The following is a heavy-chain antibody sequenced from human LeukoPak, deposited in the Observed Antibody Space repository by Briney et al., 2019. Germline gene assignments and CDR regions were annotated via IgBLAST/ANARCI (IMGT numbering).Heavy chain of an antibody. J-gene: IGHJ3*02. CDR2: IYSGGST. V-gene: IGHV3-53*04. CDR1: GFIVSSNY. D-gene: IGHD3-22*01. CDR3: ARGGAPYYYDSSGYYSNAFDI. Sequence: PGGSLRLSCAASGFIVSSNYMSWVRQAPGKGLEWVSVIYSGGSTYYADSVKGRFTISRHNSKNTLYLQMNSLRAEDTAVYYCARGGAPYYYDSSGYYSNAFDIWGQGTMVTVSS.